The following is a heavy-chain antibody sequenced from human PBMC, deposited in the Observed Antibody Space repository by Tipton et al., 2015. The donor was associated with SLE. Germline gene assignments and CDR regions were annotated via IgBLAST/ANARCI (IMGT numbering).Heavy chain of an antibody. V-gene: IGHV3-23*01. CDR1: GFTFSSYA. J-gene: IGHJ4*02. CDR3: ARSLGMGFDY. CDR2: ISGSGGST. Sequence: SLRLSCAASGFTFSSYAMSWVRQAPGKGLEWVSAISGSGGSTYYADSVKGRFTISRDNAKNSLYLQMNSLRAEDTAVYYCARSLGMGFDYWGQGTLVTVSS.